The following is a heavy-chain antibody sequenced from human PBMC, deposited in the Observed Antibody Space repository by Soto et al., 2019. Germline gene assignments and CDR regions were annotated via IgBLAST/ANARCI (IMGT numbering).Heavy chain of an antibody. D-gene: IGHD6-6*01. V-gene: IGHV3-23*01. J-gene: IGHJ6*02. CDR2: ISVSGAYT. CDR3: AKSIAARPPPPRRDGMDV. Sequence: GSLGLSCAASGFTFSTYAMSWVRQAPGKGLEWVSAISVSGAYTYYADSVKGRFTISRDNSKNTLYLQMNSLRAEDTAVYYCAKSIAARPPPPRRDGMDVWGQGTTVTVSS. CDR1: GFTFSTYA.